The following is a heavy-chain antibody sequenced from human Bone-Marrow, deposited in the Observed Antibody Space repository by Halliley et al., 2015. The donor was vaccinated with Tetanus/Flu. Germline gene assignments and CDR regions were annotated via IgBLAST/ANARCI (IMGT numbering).Heavy chain of an antibody. J-gene: IGHJ4*02. CDR3: ARAGSSGWLDS. V-gene: IGHV4-59*01. CDR2: IFHSGST. CDR1: GGSISGYY. Sequence: TLSLTCSVSGGSISGYYWSWIRQPPGKGLEWIGYIFHSGSTNYNPSLKSRVTISFDRSKNQFSLKVRSVTAADTAVYYCARAGSSGWLDSWGQGTLVTVSS. D-gene: IGHD6-19*01.